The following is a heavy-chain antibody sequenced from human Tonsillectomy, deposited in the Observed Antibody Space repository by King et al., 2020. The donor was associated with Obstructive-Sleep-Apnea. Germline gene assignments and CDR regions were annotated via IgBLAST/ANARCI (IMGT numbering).Heavy chain of an antibody. CDR1: GYSISSGYY. CDR3: ARAPGYSSGWPFDY. D-gene: IGHD6-19*01. J-gene: IGHJ4*02. V-gene: IGHV4-38-2*02. Sequence: QLQESGPGLVKPSETLSLTCTVSGYSISSGYYWGWIRQPPGKGLEWIGSIYHSGSTYYNPSLKSRVTTSVDTSKNQFSLKLSSVTAADTAVYYCARAPGYSSGWPFDYWGQGTLVTVSS. CDR2: IYHSGST.